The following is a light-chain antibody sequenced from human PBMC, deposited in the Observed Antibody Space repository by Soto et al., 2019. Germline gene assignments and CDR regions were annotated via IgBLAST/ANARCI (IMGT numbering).Light chain of an antibody. Sequence: QPVLTQPPSVSGAPGQRVTISCTGSSSNIGAGYDVHWYQQLPGTAPKLLIYGNSNRPSGVPDRFSCSKSGTSASLAITGLQAEDEADYYCQSYDSSLSGYVVFGGGTKLTGL. J-gene: IGLJ2*01. CDR3: QSYDSSLSGYVV. CDR2: GNS. CDR1: SSNIGAGYD. V-gene: IGLV1-40*01.